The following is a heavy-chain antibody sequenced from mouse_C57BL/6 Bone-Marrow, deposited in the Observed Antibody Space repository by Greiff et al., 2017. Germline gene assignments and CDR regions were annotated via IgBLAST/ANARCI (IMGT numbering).Heavy chain of an antibody. CDR3: ASHYYGSSNWYFDV. D-gene: IGHD1-1*01. Sequence: VQLQQSGAELVKPGASVKLSCTASGFNIKDYYMHWVKQRTEQGLEWIGRIDPEDGETKYAPNFQGKATITADTSSNTAYRQLSSLTSEDTAVDYCASHYYGSSNWYFDVWGTGTTVTVSS. V-gene: IGHV14-2*01. J-gene: IGHJ1*03. CDR1: GFNIKDYY. CDR2: IDPEDGET.